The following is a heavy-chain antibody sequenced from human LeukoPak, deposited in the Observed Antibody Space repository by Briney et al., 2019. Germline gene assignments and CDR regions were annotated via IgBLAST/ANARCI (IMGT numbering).Heavy chain of an antibody. CDR2: ISSSSSYI. J-gene: IGHJ4*02. D-gene: IGHD3-22*01. V-gene: IGHV3-21*01. Sequence: GGSLRLSCAASGFTFSSYSMTWVRQAPGKGLEWVSSISSSSSYIYYADSVKGRFTISRDNAKNSLYLQMNSLRAEDTAVYYCARGGDGYYDSSGYYYPTNSDYWGQGTLVTVSS. CDR3: ARGGDGYYDSSGYYYPTNSDY. CDR1: GFTFSSYS.